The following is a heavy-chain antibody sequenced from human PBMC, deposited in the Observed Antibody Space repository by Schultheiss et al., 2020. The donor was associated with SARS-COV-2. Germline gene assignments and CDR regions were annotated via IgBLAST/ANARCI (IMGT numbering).Heavy chain of an antibody. V-gene: IGHV4-34*03. CDR1: GGSFSGYY. J-gene: IGHJ1*01. CDR3: LFRLAEYFQH. D-gene: IGHD3-3*01. CDR2: INHSGST. Sequence: SETLSLTCAVYGGSFSGYYWSWIRQPPGKGLEWIGEINHSGSTNYNPSLKSRVTMSGDTSKNQFSLILSSVTAADTAVYYCLFRLAEYFQHWGQGTLVTVSS.